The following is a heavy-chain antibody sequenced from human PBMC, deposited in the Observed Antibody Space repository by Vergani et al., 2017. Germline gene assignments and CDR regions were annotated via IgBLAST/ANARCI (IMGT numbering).Heavy chain of an antibody. CDR1: GFSLSTSGMR. V-gene: IGHV2-5*08. Sequence: QVTLKESGPALVKPTQTLTLTCTFSGFSLSTSGMRVSWIRQPPGKALEWLALIYWNDDKRYSPSLKSRLTITKDTSKNQVVLTMTNMDPVDTATYYCAHRRADYDFWSGFFPGVWGKGTTVTVSS. CDR2: IYWNDDK. CDR3: AHRRADYDFWSGFFPGV. D-gene: IGHD3-3*01. J-gene: IGHJ6*04.